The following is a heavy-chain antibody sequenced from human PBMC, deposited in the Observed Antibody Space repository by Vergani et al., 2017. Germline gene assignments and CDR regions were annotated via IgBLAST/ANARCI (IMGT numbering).Heavy chain of an antibody. V-gene: IGHV3-21*01. J-gene: IGHJ6*02. Sequence: EVQLVESGGGLVKPGGSLRLSCAASGFTFSSYSMNWVRQAPGKGLEWVSSISSSSSYIYYADSVKGRFTISRDNAKNSLYLQMNSLRAEDTAVYYCARGEVNRSYYYYYGMDVWGQGTTVTVSS. CDR2: ISSSSSYI. CDR3: ARGEVNRSYYYYYGMDV. D-gene: IGHD4-23*01. CDR1: GFTFSSYS.